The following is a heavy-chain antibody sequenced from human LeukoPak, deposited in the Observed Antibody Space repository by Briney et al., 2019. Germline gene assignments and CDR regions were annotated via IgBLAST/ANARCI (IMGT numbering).Heavy chain of an antibody. CDR2: IYPGDSDT. V-gene: IGHV5-51*01. CDR3: ARHSASEWPSKQYFQH. D-gene: IGHD3-3*01. CDR1: GYSFTSYW. Sequence: GESLKISCNGSGYSFTSYWIGWVRQMPGKGLEWMGIIYPGDSDTRYSPSFQGQVTISADKSISTAYLQWSSLKASDTAMYYCARHSASEWPSKQYFQHWGQGTLVTVSS. J-gene: IGHJ1*01.